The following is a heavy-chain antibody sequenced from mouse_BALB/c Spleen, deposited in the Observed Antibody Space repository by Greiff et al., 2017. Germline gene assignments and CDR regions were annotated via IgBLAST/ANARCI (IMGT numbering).Heavy chain of an antibody. CDR3: GCYYDYEGYYFDY. CDR2: IDPANGNT. CDR1: GFNIKDTY. D-gene: IGHD2-4*01. Sequence: VQLQQSGAELVKPGASVKLSCTASGFNIKDTYMHWVKQRPEQGLEWIGRIDPANGNTKYDPKFQGKATITADTSSNTAYLQLSSLTSEDTAVYYCGCYYDYEGYYFDYWGQGTTLTVSS. V-gene: IGHV14-3*02. J-gene: IGHJ2*01.